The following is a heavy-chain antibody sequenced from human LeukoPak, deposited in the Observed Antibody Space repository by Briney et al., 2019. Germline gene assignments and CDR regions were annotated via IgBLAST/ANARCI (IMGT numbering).Heavy chain of an antibody. D-gene: IGHD3-10*01. J-gene: IGHJ6*03. Sequence: SVKVSCKASGGTFSSYAISWARQAPGQGLEWMGGIIPIFGTANYAQKFQGRVTITADESTSTAYMELSSLRSEDTAVYYCATAMVRGETYYYYMDVWGKGTTVTISS. CDR1: GGTFSSYA. V-gene: IGHV1-69*13. CDR2: IIPIFGTA. CDR3: ATAMVRGETYYYYMDV.